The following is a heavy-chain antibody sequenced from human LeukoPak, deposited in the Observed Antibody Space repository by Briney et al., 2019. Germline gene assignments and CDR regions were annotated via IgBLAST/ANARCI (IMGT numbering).Heavy chain of an antibody. V-gene: IGHV1-2*02. D-gene: IGHD5-12*01. CDR2: INPNSGGR. Sequence: ASVKVSCKASGYTFTGYYMHWVRQAPGQGLEGMGWINPNSGGRNYAQKFHGRVTMTRDTSISTAYMELSRLRSDDTAVYYCARESIVATAFDYWGQGTLVTVYS. J-gene: IGHJ4*02. CDR3: ARESIVATAFDY. CDR1: GYTFTGYY.